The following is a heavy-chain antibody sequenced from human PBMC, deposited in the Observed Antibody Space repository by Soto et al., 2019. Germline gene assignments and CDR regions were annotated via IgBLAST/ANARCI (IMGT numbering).Heavy chain of an antibody. J-gene: IGHJ4*01. CDR3: AKDWNSGTSYLFDY. D-gene: IGHD1-26*01. CDR1: PFRFDDYI. V-gene: IGHV3-43*01. Sequence: QPGGSLRLSCAASPFRFDDYIMPWVRHASRKGLEWVSLISWDGGTTYYADSVKGRFTISRDNSKNSLYLQMNSLRTEDTALYYCAKDWNSGTSYLFDYSGHGPLVTVSS. CDR2: ISWDGGTT.